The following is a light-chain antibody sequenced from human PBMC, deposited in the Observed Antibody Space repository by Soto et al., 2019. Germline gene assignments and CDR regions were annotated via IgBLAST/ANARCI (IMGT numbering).Light chain of an antibody. CDR1: SIDVGNFDL. CDR3: SSYAGYNNFV. Sequence: QSALTQPPSVSGSPGQSVTISCTGTSIDVGNFDLVSWYQQPPGTAPKLLIYQVSNRPSGVPDRFSGSQSGNTASLTISGLQAEDEADYYCSSYAGYNNFVFGTGTKLTVL. V-gene: IGLV2-18*02. CDR2: QVS. J-gene: IGLJ1*01.